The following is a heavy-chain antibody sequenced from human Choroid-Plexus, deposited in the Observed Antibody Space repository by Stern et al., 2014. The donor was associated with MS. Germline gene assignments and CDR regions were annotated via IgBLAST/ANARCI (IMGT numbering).Heavy chain of an antibody. CDR3: ARDQRGITIFGVVTDYYYLGMDV. CDR1: GYIFTGYY. CDR2: INPNTGGT. J-gene: IGHJ6*02. V-gene: IGHV1-2*02. D-gene: IGHD3-3*01. Sequence: VQLEESGAEVKKPGASVKVSCKTSGYIFTGYYIHWVRQAPGQGLEWMAWINPNTGGTKYAQKFQGRVTVSRDTSISTAYVELSSLTSDDTAVYYCARDQRGITIFGVVTDYYYLGMDVWGQGTPVTVSS.